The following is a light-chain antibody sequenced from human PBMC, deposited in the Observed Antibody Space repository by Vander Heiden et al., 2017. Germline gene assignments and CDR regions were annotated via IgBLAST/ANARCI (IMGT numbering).Light chain of an antibody. J-gene: IGLJ3*02. CDR2: KDI. CDR1: GLAKQY. V-gene: IGLV3-25*03. CDR3: QSADSSGPWV. Sequence: SHDLTQPPPVPASPGQTARIACSGDGLAKQYAYWYQQKPGQAPVLVIYKDIERPSGIPEGFSGSSSGTTVTLTISGVKAGDEGDYYCQSADSSGPWVFGGGTKLTVL.